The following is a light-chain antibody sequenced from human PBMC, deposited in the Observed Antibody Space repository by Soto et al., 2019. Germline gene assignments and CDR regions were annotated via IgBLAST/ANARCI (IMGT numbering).Light chain of an antibody. CDR2: AAS. CDR3: QQSYSTPST. J-gene: IGKJ1*01. CDR1: QSISNY. V-gene: IGKV1-39*01. Sequence: DIQMTQSPSSLSASVGDRVTITCRASQSISNYLNWYQQKPGKAPKLLIYAASSLQSGVPSRFSGSGSGTDFTLTISSLQPEDFATYYCQQSYSTPSTFGQETKVEIK.